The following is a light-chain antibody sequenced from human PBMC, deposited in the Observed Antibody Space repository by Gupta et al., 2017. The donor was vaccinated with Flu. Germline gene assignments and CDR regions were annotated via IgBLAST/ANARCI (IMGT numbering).Light chain of an antibody. CDR1: RNIAYN. V-gene: IGKV3-15*01. CDR3: CQQSEYRLT. Sequence: IVMTQSPATLSVSPGERVTLSCRASRNIAYNFVWYQQKPGQAPRLLIYGASTRATGVPATIGSSRSSRAFTLTIISRQSPDYASYYCCQQSEYRLTFGGGTKVEIK. CDR2: GAS. J-gene: IGKJ4*01.